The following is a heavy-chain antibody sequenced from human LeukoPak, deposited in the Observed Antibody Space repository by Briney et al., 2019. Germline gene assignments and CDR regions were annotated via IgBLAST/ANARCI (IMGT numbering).Heavy chain of an antibody. CDR1: GYTFTSYY. CDR2: INPSGGST. CDR3: ARVRGIYCSSTSCQWGAFDI. Sequence: ASVKVSCKASGYTFTSYYMHWVRQAPGQGLEWMGIINPSGGSTSYAQKFQGRVTMTRDTSTSTVYMELSSLRSEDTAVYYCARVRGIYCSSTSCQWGAFDIWGQGTMVTVSS. J-gene: IGHJ3*02. V-gene: IGHV1-46*01. D-gene: IGHD2-2*01.